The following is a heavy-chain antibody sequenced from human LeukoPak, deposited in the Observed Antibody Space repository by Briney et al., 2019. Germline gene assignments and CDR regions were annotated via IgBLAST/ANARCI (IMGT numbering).Heavy chain of an antibody. CDR3: GRGGGGIDF. V-gene: IGHV3-74*01. CDR2: INQDESKA. CDR1: GFTFRNYL. J-gene: IGHJ3*01. Sequence: HPGGSLRLSCAVSGFTFRNYLMHWVRQAPGQGLVWVSRINQDESKAYADSVRGRFTVSRDNDKNMLYLHLSGLRAEDTAVYFCGRGGGGIDFWGQGTTVIVSS. D-gene: IGHD1-1*01.